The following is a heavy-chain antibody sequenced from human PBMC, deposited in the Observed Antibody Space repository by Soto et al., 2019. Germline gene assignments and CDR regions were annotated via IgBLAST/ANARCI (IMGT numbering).Heavy chain of an antibody. D-gene: IGHD6-19*01. V-gene: IGHV3-30*18. CDR3: AKDGVGGAGQLWLVRFPDY. CDR2: ISSDGSKQ. J-gene: IGHJ4*02. Sequence: GSLRLSCAASGFTFSSYGIHWVRQTPGKGLEWVAVISSDGSKQYYTDSVKGRFTISRDNSKNTLYLQMNSLRAEDTAIYYCAKDGVGGAGQLWLVRFPDYWGQGTQVTVSS. CDR1: GFTFSSYG.